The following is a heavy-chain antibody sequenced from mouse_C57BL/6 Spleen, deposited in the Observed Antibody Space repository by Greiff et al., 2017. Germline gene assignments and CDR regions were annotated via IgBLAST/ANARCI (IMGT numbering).Heavy chain of an antibody. J-gene: IGHJ3*01. V-gene: IGHV1-80*01. CDR1: GYAFSSYW. Sequence: VQLQQSGAELVKPGASVKISCKASGYAFSSYWMNWVKQRPGKGLEWIGQIYPGDGDTNYNGKFKGKATLTADKSSSTAYMQLSSLTSEDSAVYFCARDGYYEAWFAYWGQGTLVTVSA. CDR2: IYPGDGDT. D-gene: IGHD2-3*01. CDR3: ARDGYYEAWFAY.